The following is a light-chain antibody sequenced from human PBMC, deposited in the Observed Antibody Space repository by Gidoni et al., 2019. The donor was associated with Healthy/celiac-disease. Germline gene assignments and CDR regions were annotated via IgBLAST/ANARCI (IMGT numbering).Light chain of an antibody. V-gene: IGKV3-20*01. Sequence: DIVLTQSPGNLSLSPGERATLSGRASQSVSSRYLAWYQPKPGQAPRLLIYGASSRATGIPDRFSGIGSGTDFTLTISRLEPEDFAVYYCQQYGSSPGYTFGQGTKLEIK. CDR1: QSVSSRY. J-gene: IGKJ2*01. CDR3: QQYGSSPGYT. CDR2: GAS.